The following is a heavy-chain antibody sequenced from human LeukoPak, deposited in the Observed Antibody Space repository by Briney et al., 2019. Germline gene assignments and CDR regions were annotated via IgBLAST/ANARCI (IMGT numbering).Heavy chain of an antibody. CDR2: VYHSGST. V-gene: IGHV4-39*07. CDR3: ARYDVWGSYRAFDY. D-gene: IGHD3-16*02. Sequence: SETLSLTCTVSSASITSSPYFWGWIRQSPGKGLEWIGTVYHSGSTYYNPSLKSRDTISVDTSKNQFSLKLSSVTAADTAVYYCARYDVWGSYRAFDYWGQGTLVTVSS. J-gene: IGHJ4*02. CDR1: SASITSSPYF.